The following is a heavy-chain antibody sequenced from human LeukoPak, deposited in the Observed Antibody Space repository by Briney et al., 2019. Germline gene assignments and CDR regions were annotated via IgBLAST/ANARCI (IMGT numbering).Heavy chain of an antibody. J-gene: IGHJ3*02. V-gene: IGHV1-69*06. Sequence: GASVKVSCKASGGTFSSYAISWVRQAPGQGLEWMGGIIPIFGTANYAQKFQGRVTITADKSTSTAYMELSSLRSEDTAVYYCARDLSPYCSSTSCSMYPPGKHAFDIWGQGTMVTVSS. CDR2: IIPIFGTA. CDR1: GGTFSSYA. D-gene: IGHD2-2*01. CDR3: ARDLSPYCSSTSCSMYPPGKHAFDI.